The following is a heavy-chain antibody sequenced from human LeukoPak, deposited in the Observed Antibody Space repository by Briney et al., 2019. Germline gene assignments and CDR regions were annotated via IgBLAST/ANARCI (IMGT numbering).Heavy chain of an antibody. Sequence: PSQTLSLTCTVSGGSISSGDYYWSWIRQPPGKGLEWIGYIYYSGSTYYNPSLKSRVTISVDTSKNQFSLKLSSVTVADTAVYYCARVAGDSGYDTDYWGQGTLVTVSS. CDR1: GGSISSGDYY. CDR3: ARVAGDSGYDTDY. J-gene: IGHJ4*02. CDR2: IYYSGST. D-gene: IGHD5-12*01. V-gene: IGHV4-30-4*01.